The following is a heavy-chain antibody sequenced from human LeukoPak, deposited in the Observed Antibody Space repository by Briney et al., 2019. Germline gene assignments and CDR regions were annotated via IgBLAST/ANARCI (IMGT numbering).Heavy chain of an antibody. Sequence: GESLRLSCAASGLTFTTYWMSWVRQLPGKGLEWVANINQDGTEKYYVDSVKGRFTISRDNAKNSLYLQMNSLRAEDTAVYYCARVEDYDILTGFDYWGQGTLVTVSS. CDR3: ARVEDYDILTGFDY. CDR2: INQDGTEK. V-gene: IGHV3-7*01. D-gene: IGHD3-9*01. J-gene: IGHJ4*02. CDR1: GLTFTTYW.